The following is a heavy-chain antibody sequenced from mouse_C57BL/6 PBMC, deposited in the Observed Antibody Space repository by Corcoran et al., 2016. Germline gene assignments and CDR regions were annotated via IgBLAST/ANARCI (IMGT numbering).Heavy chain of an antibody. CDR2: IYPGSGNT. Sequence: QFQLKPSGAELVRPGASVKLSCKASGYTFTDYYINWVKQRPGQGLEWIARIYPGSGNTYYNEKFKGKATLTAEKSSSTAYMQLSSLTSEDSAVYFCARDYYGSSWYFDVWGTGTTVTVSS. CDR1: GYTFTDYY. V-gene: IGHV1-76*01. D-gene: IGHD1-1*01. CDR3: ARDYYGSSWYFDV. J-gene: IGHJ1*03.